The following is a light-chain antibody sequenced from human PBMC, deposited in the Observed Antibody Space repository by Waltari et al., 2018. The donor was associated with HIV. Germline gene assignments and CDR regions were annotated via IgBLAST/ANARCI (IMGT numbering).Light chain of an antibody. CDR2: ADS. CDR1: SSNIGAGYA. Sequence: QSVLTQPPSVSGAPGQRVTISCTGSSSNIGAGYAVHWYQQLPGTAPQLLIYADSIRPSGVPDRFSGSKSGTSASLAITGLQAEDEADYYCQSYDSSLSDSGVFGGGTKLTVL. CDR3: QSYDSSLSDSGV. V-gene: IGLV1-40*01. J-gene: IGLJ3*02.